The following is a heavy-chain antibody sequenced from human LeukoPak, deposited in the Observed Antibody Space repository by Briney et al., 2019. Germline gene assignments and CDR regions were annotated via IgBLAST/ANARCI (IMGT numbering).Heavy chain of an antibody. Sequence: GASVKVSCKASGGTFSSYAISWVRQAPGQGLEWMGGIIPIFGTANYAQKFQGRVTITADESTSTAYMKLSSLRSEDTAVYYCAGGGYSYGWYYFDYWGQGTLVTVSS. J-gene: IGHJ4*02. CDR3: AGGGYSYGWYYFDY. D-gene: IGHD5-18*01. CDR2: IIPIFGTA. CDR1: GGTFSSYA. V-gene: IGHV1-69*13.